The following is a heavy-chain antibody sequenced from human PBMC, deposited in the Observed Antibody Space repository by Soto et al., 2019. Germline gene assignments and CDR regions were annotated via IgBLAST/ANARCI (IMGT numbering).Heavy chain of an antibody. CDR3: ARLIHCKTTSCYFDY. Sequence: ETLSLTCTVSGGSISSSSYYWAWVRQPPGKGLEWIGSVYYSGKTYYNPSLKSRVTISEDTSKNQFSLKLSSVTAADTAVFYCARLIHCKTTSCYFDYWGQRTLVTVSS. CDR1: GGSISSSSYY. V-gene: IGHV4-39*01. J-gene: IGHJ4*02. CDR2: VYYSGKT. D-gene: IGHD2-2*01.